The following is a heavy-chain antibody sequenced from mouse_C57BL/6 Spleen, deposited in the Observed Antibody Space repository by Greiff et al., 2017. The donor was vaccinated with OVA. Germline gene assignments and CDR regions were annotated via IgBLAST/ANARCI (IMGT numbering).Heavy chain of an antibody. D-gene: IGHD1-1*01. J-gene: IGHJ1*03. CDR2: IDPANGNT. Sequence: VQLKQSVAELVRPGASVKLSCTASGFNIKNTYMHWVKQRPEQGLEWIGRIDPANGNTKYAPKFQGKATITADTSSNTAYLQLSSLTSADTAIYYCAPRWYGSSYGYFDVWGTGTTVTVSS. CDR3: APRWYGSSYGYFDV. V-gene: IGHV14-3*01. CDR1: GFNIKNTY.